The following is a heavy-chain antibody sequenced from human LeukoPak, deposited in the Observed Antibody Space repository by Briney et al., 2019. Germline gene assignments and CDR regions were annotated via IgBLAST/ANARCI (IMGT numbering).Heavy chain of an antibody. J-gene: IGHJ3*02. CDR1: GFTVSSNY. D-gene: IGHD3-22*01. CDR3: ARGPVLYDSSPDAFDI. V-gene: IGHV3-66*01. CDR2: IYSGGST. Sequence: GGSLRLSCAASGFTVSSNYMSWVRQAPGKGLEWVSVIYSGGSTYYADSAKGRFTISRDNSKNTLYLQMNSLRAEDTAVYYCARGPVLYDSSPDAFDIWGQGTMVTVSS.